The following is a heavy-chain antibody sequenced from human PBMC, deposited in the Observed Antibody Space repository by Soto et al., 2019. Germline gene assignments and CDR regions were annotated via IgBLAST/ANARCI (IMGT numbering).Heavy chain of an antibody. J-gene: IGHJ4*02. CDR2: IGSRGST. Sequence: GGSLRLSCAASGFTLGSYAMGWVRQAPGKGLEWVSAIGSRGSTFYADSVKGRFTISRDNSKNTLYLQMNSLRAEDTALYYCAKENTGWYSNWGQGTLVTSPQ. D-gene: IGHD6-19*01. CDR3: AKENTGWYSN. CDR1: GFTLGSYA. V-gene: IGHV3-23*01.